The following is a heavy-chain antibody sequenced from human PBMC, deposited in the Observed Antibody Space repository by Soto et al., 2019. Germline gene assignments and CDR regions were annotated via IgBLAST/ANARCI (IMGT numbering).Heavy chain of an antibody. CDR2: FGGDENYT. J-gene: IGHJ6*02. D-gene: IGHD3-3*01. V-gene: IGHV3-74*01. CDR1: GFSVKRYW. CDR3: GKGKELGVVRYGLDA. Sequence: GGALRLSCVDSGFSVKRYWINWGRQAPGKGLVWLSRFGGDENYTDYADSVRGRFTISRDIAKNTIYLQMNSLRAEDTAVYYCGKGKELGVVRYGLDAWGQGTTVTVSS.